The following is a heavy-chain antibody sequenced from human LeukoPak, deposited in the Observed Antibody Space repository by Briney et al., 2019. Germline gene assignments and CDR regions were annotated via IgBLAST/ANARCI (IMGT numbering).Heavy chain of an antibody. CDR1: GFTFSSYW. Sequence: PGGSLRLSCAASGFTFSSYWMSWVRQAPGKGLEWVANIKQDGSEEYYVDSVKGRFTISRDNAKNSLYLQMNSLRAEDTAVYYCARAPTRTVVVAEDDYWGQGTLVTVSS. CDR2: IKQDGSEE. CDR3: ARAPTRTVVVAEDDY. V-gene: IGHV3-7*01. D-gene: IGHD2-15*01. J-gene: IGHJ4*02.